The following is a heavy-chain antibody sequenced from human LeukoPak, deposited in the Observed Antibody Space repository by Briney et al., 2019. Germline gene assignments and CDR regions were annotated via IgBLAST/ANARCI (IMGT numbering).Heavy chain of an antibody. CDR3: AREDIAVAGTYYYYYMDV. CDR1: GFTVSSNY. J-gene: IGHJ6*03. D-gene: IGHD6-19*01. V-gene: IGHV3-7*01. CDR2: IKQDGSEK. Sequence: GGSLRLSCAASGFTVSSNYMSWVRQAPGKGLEWVANIKQDGSEKYYVDSVKGRFTISRDNAKNSLYLQMNSLRAEDTAVYYCAREDIAVAGTYYYYYMDVWGKGTTVTVSS.